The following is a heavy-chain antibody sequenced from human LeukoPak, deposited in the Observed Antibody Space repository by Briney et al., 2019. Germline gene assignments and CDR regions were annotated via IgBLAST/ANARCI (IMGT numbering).Heavy chain of an antibody. J-gene: IGHJ4*02. CDR2: INTNTGNP. CDR3: ARDNWLPTY. Sequence: ASVKVSCKTSGYTFTSYSLNWVRQAPGQGLEWMGWINTNTGNPTYAQGSTGRFVFSLDTSVSTAYLQISSLKAEDTAVYYCARDNWLPTYWGQGTLVTVSS. V-gene: IGHV7-4-1*02. D-gene: IGHD5-18*01. CDR1: GYTFTSYS.